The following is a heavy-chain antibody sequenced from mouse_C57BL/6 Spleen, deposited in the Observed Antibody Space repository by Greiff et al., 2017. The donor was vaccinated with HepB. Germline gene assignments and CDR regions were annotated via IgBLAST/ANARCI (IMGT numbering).Heavy chain of an antibody. J-gene: IGHJ4*01. V-gene: IGHV1-4*01. CDR1: GYTFTSYT. D-gene: IGHD6-2*01. CDR2: INPSSGYT. Sequence: QVHVKQSGAELARPGASVKMSCKASGYTFTSYTMHWVKQRPGQGLEWIGYINPSSGYTKYNQKFKDKATLTADKSSSTAYMQLSSLTSEDSAVYYCARTEESYAMDYWGQGTSVTVSS. CDR3: ARTEESYAMDY.